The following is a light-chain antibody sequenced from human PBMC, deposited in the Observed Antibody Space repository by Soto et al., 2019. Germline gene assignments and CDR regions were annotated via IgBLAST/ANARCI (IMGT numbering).Light chain of an antibody. J-gene: IGKJ5*01. Sequence: DIQMTQSPSTLSASVGDRVTITCRASQSISSWLAWYQQKPGKAPKLLIYDASSLESRVPSRFSGSGSGTEFTLTISSLQPDDFATYYCQQYNSSPITFGQGTRLEIK. V-gene: IGKV1-5*01. CDR3: QQYNSSPIT. CDR1: QSISSW. CDR2: DAS.